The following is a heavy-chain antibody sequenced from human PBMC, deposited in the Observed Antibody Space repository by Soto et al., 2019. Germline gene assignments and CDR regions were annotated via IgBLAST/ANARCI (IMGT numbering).Heavy chain of an antibody. J-gene: IGHJ4*02. Sequence: GESLKISCKGSGYSFTSYWIGWVRQMPGKGLEWMGIIYPGDSDTRYSPSFQGQVTISADKSIRTAYLQWSSLKASDTAMCCARIGTANSPCDYWGQGTLVTVSS. CDR1: GYSFTSYW. CDR3: RIGTANSPCDY. CDR2: IYPGDSDT. D-gene: IGHD5-18*01. V-gene: IGHV5-51*01.